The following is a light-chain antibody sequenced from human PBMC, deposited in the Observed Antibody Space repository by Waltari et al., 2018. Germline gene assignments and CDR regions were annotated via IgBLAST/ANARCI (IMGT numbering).Light chain of an antibody. CDR1: ANDVGNYNL. J-gene: IGLJ1*01. CDR3: FSYAGRFSFV. Sequence: QSALTQPASVSGSPGQSITISCAGTANDVGNYNLVSWYQQHPGKAPKLIIYEVTKRPSGVSNRFSASKAGIAASLTISGLQAEDKAEYYCFSYAGRFSFVFGTGTQVTV. CDR2: EVT. V-gene: IGLV2-23*02.